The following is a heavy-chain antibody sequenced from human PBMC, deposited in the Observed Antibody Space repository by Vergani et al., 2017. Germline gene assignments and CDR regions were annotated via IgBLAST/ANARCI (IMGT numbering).Heavy chain of an antibody. CDR1: EYSFGNYW. D-gene: IGHD5-24*01. CDR3: ARHTNYTDS. V-gene: IGHV5-51*01. CDR2: IYPFDSDT. J-gene: IGHJ4*02. Sequence: EAELVESGPEMRKPGEPLKISCKGSEYSFGNYWNCWVRQMPGKGLEWMGIIYPFDSDTRYSLSFQGQVTISTDKSISTAFLQWDSLKASDTALYYCARHTNYTDSWCQGTLVTVAS.